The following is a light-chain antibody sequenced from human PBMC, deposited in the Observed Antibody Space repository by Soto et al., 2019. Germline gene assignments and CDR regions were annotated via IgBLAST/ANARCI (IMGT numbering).Light chain of an antibody. J-gene: IGKJ5*01. CDR3: QQYNIWPIT. Sequence: EVVLTQSPATLSVSPGERATLSCRASQSVSGDLAWYHHKPGQAPRLLIYDASTRALDTPARFAGSGAGTEFTLTISSLQSEDFAVYFCQQYNIWPITFGQGTRLEIK. CDR2: DAS. CDR1: QSVSGD. V-gene: IGKV3-15*01.